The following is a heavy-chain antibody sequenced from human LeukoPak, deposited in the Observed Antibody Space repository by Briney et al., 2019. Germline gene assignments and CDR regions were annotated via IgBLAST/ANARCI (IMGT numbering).Heavy chain of an antibody. V-gene: IGHV3-7*01. D-gene: IGHD2-21*01. CDR1: GFTLSTLW. CDR2: MKQDGSET. J-gene: IGHJ4*02. Sequence: GGSLRLSCAVSGFTLSTLWMGWVRPARAQGMGWVASMKQDGSETSYVDSVTGRFTTSRDNAKNSLYLQWNSLTAEYTAVYYCARLLWWFGYWGQGTLVTISS. CDR3: ARLLWWFGY.